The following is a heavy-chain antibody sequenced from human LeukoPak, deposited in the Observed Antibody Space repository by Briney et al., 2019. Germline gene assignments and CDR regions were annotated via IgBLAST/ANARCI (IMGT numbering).Heavy chain of an antibody. CDR1: GFTFSSYG. CDR2: ISYDGSNK. V-gene: IGHV3-30*03. CDR3: ARGYCSGGNCYGFDY. J-gene: IGHJ4*02. Sequence: GGSLRLSCAASGFTFSSYGMHWVRQAPGKGLEWVAVISYDGSNKYYADSVKGRFTISRDNSKNTLYLQMNSLRAEDTAVYYCARGYCSGGNCYGFDYWGQGTLVTVSS. D-gene: IGHD2-15*01.